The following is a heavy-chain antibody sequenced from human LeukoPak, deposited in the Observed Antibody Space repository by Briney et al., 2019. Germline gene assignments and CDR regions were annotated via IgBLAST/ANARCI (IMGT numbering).Heavy chain of an antibody. V-gene: IGHV3-30-3*01. Sequence: GGSLRLPCAASGFTFSSYAMHWVRQAPGKGLEWVAVISYDGSNKYYADSVKGRFTISRDNSKNTLYLQMNSLRAEDTAVYYCARGSTYYYDSSGLFGDFDYWGQGTLVTVSS. J-gene: IGHJ4*02. CDR2: ISYDGSNK. CDR1: GFTFSSYA. D-gene: IGHD3-22*01. CDR3: ARGSTYYYDSSGLFGDFDY.